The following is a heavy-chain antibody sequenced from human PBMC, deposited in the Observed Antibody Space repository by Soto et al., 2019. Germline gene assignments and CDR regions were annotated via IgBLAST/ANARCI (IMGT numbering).Heavy chain of an antibody. J-gene: IGHJ4*02. D-gene: IGHD3-10*01. CDR3: AKDQRRPMVRGVIIPFFDY. V-gene: IGHV3-23*01. CDR2: ISGSGGST. Sequence: GGSLRLSCAASGVTCSSYAMSWVRQAPGKGLEWVSAISGSGGSTYYADTVKGRFTLSRDNSKNTLYLQMNSLRAEDTAVYYCAKDQRRPMVRGVIIPFFDYWGQGPLVTVSS. CDR1: GVTCSSYA.